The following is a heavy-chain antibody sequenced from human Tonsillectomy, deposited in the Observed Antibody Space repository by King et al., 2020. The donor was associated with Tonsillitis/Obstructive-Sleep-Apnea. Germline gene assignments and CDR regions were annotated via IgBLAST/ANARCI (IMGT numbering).Heavy chain of an antibody. CDR3: AHAADHNQMRLFFH. J-gene: IGHJ4*02. CDR1: GFSLRTSGVR. D-gene: IGHD1-14*01. V-gene: IGHV2-5*02. CDR2: IYWDDDK. Sequence: TLKESGPTLVKPTQTLTLTCTFSGFSLRTSGVRVGWIRQPPGKALEWLALIYWDDDKRYSPSLKTRLTITKDTSKNQVVLTMTNMDPVDTPTYYCAHAADHNQMRLFFHWGQGTLVTVSS.